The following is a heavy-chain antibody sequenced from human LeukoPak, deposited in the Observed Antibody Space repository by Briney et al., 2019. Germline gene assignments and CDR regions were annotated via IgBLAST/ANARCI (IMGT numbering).Heavy chain of an antibody. Sequence: SETLSLTCTVSGDSISSTAYYWGWSRQPPGKGLEWLGMIHFSGTIYNNPSLMSRVTISVDTSKNQFSLKLTSVTSADTAVYYCTRGFDHAKSGYWGQGTLVTVSS. J-gene: IGHJ4*02. CDR3: TRGFDHAKSGY. CDR1: GDSISSTAYY. CDR2: IHFSGTI. D-gene: IGHD1-14*01. V-gene: IGHV4-39*01.